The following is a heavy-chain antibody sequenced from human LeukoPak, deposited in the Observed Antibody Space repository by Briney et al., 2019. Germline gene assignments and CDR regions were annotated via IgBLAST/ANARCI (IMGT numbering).Heavy chain of an antibody. CDR3: AKDGQGGYESDYYYYMDV. Sequence: PGGSLRLSCPASGFSFRSYGMHWVRQAPGKGLEGVAFIRYDGSDKYYPDSVKGRFTISRDNSKNTLYLQMNSLRAEDTAVYYCAKDGQGGYESDYYYYMDVWGKGTTVTISS. J-gene: IGHJ6*03. D-gene: IGHD5-12*01. CDR1: GFSFRSYG. CDR2: IRYDGSDK. V-gene: IGHV3-30*02.